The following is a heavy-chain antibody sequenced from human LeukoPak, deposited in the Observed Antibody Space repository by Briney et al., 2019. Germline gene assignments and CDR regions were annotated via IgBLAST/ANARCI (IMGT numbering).Heavy chain of an antibody. CDR1: GFTFSSYW. CDR3: ARKTGGYYYFDS. Sequence: GGSLRLSCAASGFTFSSYWMHWVRQAPGKGLVWVSRINSDGSSTSYADSVKGRFTISRDNAKNTLYLQMNSLRAEDTAVYYCARKTGGYYYFDSWGQGTLVTVSS. D-gene: IGHD1-26*01. V-gene: IGHV3-74*01. CDR2: INSDGSST. J-gene: IGHJ4*02.